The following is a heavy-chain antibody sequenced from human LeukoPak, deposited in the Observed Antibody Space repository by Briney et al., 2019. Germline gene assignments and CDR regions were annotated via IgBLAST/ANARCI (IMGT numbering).Heavy chain of an antibody. Sequence: GSLRLSCAVSGFTVSSNYMSWVRQAPGKGLEWVSVIYIGGSTYYAESVKGRFTISRDNSKNTLYLQMNSLRAEDTAIYYCAKHHFYSHNAGMDVWGQGTTVTVSS. D-gene: IGHD4-11*01. CDR3: AKHHFYSHNAGMDV. CDR1: GFTVSSNY. V-gene: IGHV3-66*04. J-gene: IGHJ6*02. CDR2: IYIGGST.